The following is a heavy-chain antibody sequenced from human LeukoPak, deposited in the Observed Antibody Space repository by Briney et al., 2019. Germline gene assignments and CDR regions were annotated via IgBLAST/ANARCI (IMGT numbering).Heavy chain of an antibody. Sequence: SETLSLICTVSGDSTSSYYWSWIRQPPGKGLEWIGYIYDSGNTYYNPSLKSRVTISVDTSKNQFSLKLSSVTAADTAVYYCARSRDGYISTFDYWGQGTLVTVSS. CDR2: IYDSGNT. CDR1: GDSTSSYY. D-gene: IGHD5-24*01. J-gene: IGHJ4*02. CDR3: ARSRDGYISTFDY. V-gene: IGHV4-4*08.